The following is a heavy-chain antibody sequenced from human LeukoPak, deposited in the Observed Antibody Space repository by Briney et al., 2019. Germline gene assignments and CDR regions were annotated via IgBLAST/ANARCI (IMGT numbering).Heavy chain of an antibody. J-gene: IGHJ4*02. V-gene: IGHV3-7*01. CDR3: ARDRAYSSFDY. CDR2: IKEDGSNT. CDR1: GFTFSSAW. Sequence: GGSLRLSCAASGFTFSSAWMDWVRQAPGKGLEWVAKIKEDGSNTYYGDSVEGRFTISRDNAKNSLYLQMNKLRAEDTAVYFCARDRAYSSFDYWGRGTLVTVSS. D-gene: IGHD6-19*01.